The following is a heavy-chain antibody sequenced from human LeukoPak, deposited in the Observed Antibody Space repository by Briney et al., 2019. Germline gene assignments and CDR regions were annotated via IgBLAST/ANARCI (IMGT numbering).Heavy chain of an antibody. CDR1: GGSISSGGHY. J-gene: IGHJ4*02. Sequence: SETLSLTCTVSGGSISSGGHYWSWIRQHPGKGLEWIGSIYYSEFTYYNPSLKSRITISVDSSENQLSLKLTSVTAADTAVYYCARGRYDYVYWGQGTLVTVSS. CDR2: IYYSEFT. D-gene: IGHD3-16*01. CDR3: ARGRYDYVY. V-gene: IGHV4-31*03.